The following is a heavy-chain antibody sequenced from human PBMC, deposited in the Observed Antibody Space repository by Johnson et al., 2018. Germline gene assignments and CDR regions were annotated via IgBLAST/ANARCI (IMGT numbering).Heavy chain of an antibody. Sequence: QVQLQESGAEVKKPGSSVKVSCKASGGTFSSYAISWVRQAPGQGLEWMGGIIPIFGTANYAQTFQGRVTITADESTSTAYMELSSLRSEDTAVYFCARSLRMAPDAFDIWGQGTMVTVSS. CDR3: ARSLRMAPDAFDI. V-gene: IGHV1-69*01. CDR1: GGTFSSYA. CDR2: IIPIFGTA. D-gene: IGHD5-24*01. J-gene: IGHJ3*02.